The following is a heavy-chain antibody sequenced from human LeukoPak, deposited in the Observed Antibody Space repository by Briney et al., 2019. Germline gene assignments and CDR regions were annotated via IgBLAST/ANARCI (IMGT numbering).Heavy chain of an antibody. CDR3: ARDPSRIVATSGHYGMDV. V-gene: IGHV1-69*13. J-gene: IGHJ6*02. D-gene: IGHD5-12*01. CDR2: IIPIFGTA. CDR1: GGTFSSYA. Sequence: ASVKVSCKASGGTFSSYAISWVRQAPGQGLEWMGGIIPIFGTANYAQKFQGRVTITADESTSTAYMELSSLRSEDAAVYYCARDPSRIVATSGHYGMDVWGQGTTVTVSS.